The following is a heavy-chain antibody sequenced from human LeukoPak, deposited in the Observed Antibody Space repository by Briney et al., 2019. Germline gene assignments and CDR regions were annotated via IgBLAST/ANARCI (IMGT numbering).Heavy chain of an antibody. V-gene: IGHV3-11*06. CDR3: ARRPKDYGMDV. J-gene: IGHJ6*02. CDR1: GFTFSDYY. Sequence: GGSLRLSCAASGFTFSDYYMSWIRQAPGKGLEWVSYISTTSSFTNYADSVKGRFTISRDNAKNSLYLQMNSLRAEDTAVYYCARRPKDYGMDVWGQGTTVTVSS. CDR2: ISTTSSFT.